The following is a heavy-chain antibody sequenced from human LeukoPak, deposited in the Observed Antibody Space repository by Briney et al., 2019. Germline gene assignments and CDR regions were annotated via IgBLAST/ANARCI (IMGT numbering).Heavy chain of an antibody. J-gene: IGHJ6*03. CDR2: INPNSGGT. Sequence: GASVKVSCKASGYTFTGYYMHWVRQAPGQGLEWMGWINPNSGGTNYAQKFQGRVTMTRDTSISTAYMELSRLRSDDTAVYYCASRDSIVVVPAAITPYYMDVWGKGTTVTISS. D-gene: IGHD2-2*02. CDR1: GYTFTGYY. V-gene: IGHV1-2*02. CDR3: ASRDSIVVVPAAITPYYMDV.